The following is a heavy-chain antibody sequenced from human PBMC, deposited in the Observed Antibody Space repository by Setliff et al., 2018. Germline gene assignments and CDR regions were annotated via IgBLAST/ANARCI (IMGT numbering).Heavy chain of an antibody. CDR2: INDRGST. V-gene: IGHV4-34*01. CDR1: GGSFSGYF. J-gene: IGHJ6*03. Sequence: SETLSLTCAVYGGSFSGYFWSWIRQSPGRGLEWIGEINDRGSTHYNPSLKSRVTISVDTSKNQFFLKLTSVTAADTAVYYCARSNMGNYYDSGRYYYYYYMDVWGKGTTVTVSS. CDR3: ARSNMGNYYDSGRYYYYYYMDV. D-gene: IGHD3-10*01.